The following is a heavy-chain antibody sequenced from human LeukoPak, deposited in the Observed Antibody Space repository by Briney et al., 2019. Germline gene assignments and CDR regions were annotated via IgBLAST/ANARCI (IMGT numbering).Heavy chain of an antibody. CDR2: INPSGGST. V-gene: IGHV1-46*01. Sequence: ASVKVSCKASGYTFTSYYMYWVRQAPGQGLEWMGIINPSGGSTSYAQKFQGRVTMTRDTSTSTVYMELSSLRSEDTAVYYCARACYDYGDPPDAFDIWGQGTMVTVSS. J-gene: IGHJ3*02. CDR3: ARACYDYGDPPDAFDI. CDR1: GYTFTSYY. D-gene: IGHD4-17*01.